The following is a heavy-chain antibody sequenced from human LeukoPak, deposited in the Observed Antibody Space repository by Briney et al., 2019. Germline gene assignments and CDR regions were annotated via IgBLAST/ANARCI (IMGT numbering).Heavy chain of an antibody. D-gene: IGHD3-10*01. J-gene: IGHJ4*02. CDR2: IYYSGST. Sequence: KPSETLSLTCTVSGGSISSSSYYWGWIRQPPGKGLEWIGSIYYSGSTYYNPSLKSRVTISVDTPKNQFSLKLSSVTAADTAVYYCARTHPDHYGSGSYYRKGFDYWGQGTLVTVSS. V-gene: IGHV4-39*01. CDR3: ARTHPDHYGSGSYYRKGFDY. CDR1: GGSISSSSYY.